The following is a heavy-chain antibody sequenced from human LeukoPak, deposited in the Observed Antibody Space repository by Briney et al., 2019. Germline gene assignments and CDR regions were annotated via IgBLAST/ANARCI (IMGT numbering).Heavy chain of an antibody. CDR2: IKHTGST. Sequence: SETLSLTCVVYDESFSGYYWSWIRQPPGKGLEWIGEIKHTGSTNYNPSLKSRVTISIDTSKNLFSLKLTSVTAADTAVYYCARXYSTSSXXXDIWGQGTMXSVSS. D-gene: IGHD6-6*01. CDR1: DESFSGYY. CDR3: ARXYSTSSXXXDI. V-gene: IGHV4-34*01. J-gene: IGHJ3*02.